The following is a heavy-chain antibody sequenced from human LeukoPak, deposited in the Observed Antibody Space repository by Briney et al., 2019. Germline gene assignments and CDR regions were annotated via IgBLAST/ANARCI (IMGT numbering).Heavy chain of an antibody. J-gene: IGHJ4*02. CDR3: AKDRADYDVWSGWLSY. D-gene: IGHD3-3*01. CDR1: ASTFSSYA. V-gene: IGHV3-23*01. Sequence: SGGSLRLSCAPSASTFSSYAMSWVRQAPGKGLGWVSAISGSGGSTFYADSVKGRFTIPRDNSKNTLYLQMDSLRADRTAVYYCAKDRADYDVWSGWLSYWGQGTLVTVSS. CDR2: ISGSGGST.